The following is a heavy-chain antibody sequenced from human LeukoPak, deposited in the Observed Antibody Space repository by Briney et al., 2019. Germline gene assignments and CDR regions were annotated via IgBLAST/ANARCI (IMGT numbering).Heavy chain of an antibody. CDR2: IVVGSGNT. CDR3: AADDYGDYVRAFDI. D-gene: IGHD4-17*01. J-gene: IGHJ3*02. V-gene: IGHV1-58*02. Sequence: SVKVSCKASGFTFTSSAMQWVRQARGQRLEWIGWIVVGSGNTNYAQKFQERVTITRDMSTSTAYMELSSLRSEDTAVYYCAADDYGDYVRAFDIWGQGTMVTVSS. CDR1: GFTFTSSA.